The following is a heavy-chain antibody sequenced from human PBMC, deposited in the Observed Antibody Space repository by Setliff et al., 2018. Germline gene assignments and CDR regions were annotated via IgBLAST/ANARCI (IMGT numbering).Heavy chain of an antibody. CDR1: GGAITSSSYL. V-gene: IGHV4-39*01. Sequence: SETLSLTCTVSGGAITSSSYLWGWIRQTPGKGPEWIGSIYNTGNTYYNPSLKGRVTISVDTSKKQFSLKVTSLTAADTAVYFCARHPLRWYDAFDVWGQGTKVTVSS. J-gene: IGHJ3*01. D-gene: IGHD4-17*01. CDR2: IYNTGNT. CDR3: ARHPLRWYDAFDV.